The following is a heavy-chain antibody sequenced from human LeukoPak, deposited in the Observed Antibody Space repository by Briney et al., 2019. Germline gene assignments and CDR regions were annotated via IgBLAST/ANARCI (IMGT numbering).Heavy chain of an antibody. Sequence: PGGSLRLSCAASGFTFSSYWMHWVRQAPGKGLEWVARINSDGTDISYGDSVKGRFTIYRDNAKNTLYLQMNSLRVEDTAVYYCARGPTISETGYFDYWGQETLVTVSS. V-gene: IGHV3-74*01. J-gene: IGHJ4*03. CDR3: ARGPTISETGYFDY. CDR1: GFTFSSYW. CDR2: INSDGTDI. D-gene: IGHD1-1*01.